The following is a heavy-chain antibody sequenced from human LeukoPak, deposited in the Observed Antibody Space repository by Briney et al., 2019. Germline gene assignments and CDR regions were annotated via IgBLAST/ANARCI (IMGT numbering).Heavy chain of an antibody. CDR1: GGSISSYY. Sequence: PSETLSLTCTVSGGSISSYYWSWIRQPPGKGLEWIGYIYYSGSTNYNPSLKSRVTISVDTSKNQFSLKLSSVTAADTAVYYCARSIGIRDFDYWGQGTLVTVSS. CDR2: IYYSGST. D-gene: IGHD3-10*01. CDR3: ARSIGIRDFDY. V-gene: IGHV4-59*01. J-gene: IGHJ4*02.